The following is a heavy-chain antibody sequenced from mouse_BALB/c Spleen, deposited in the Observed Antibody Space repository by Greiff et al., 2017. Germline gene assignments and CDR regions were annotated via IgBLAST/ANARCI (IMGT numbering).Heavy chain of an antibody. Sequence: QVQLKQSGADLVRPGTSVKLSCKASGYAFTNYLMEWVTQRPGQGLEWIGVINPGSGGTNYNEKFKGKATLTADKSSSTAYMQLSSLTSDDSAVYCLASEDYDCSCYCCFEDWGEGTTVTVSS. CDR1: GYAFTNYL. CDR3: ASEDYDCSCYCCFED. J-gene: IGHJ2*01. V-gene: IGHV1-54*01. D-gene: IGHD1-1*01. CDR2: INPGSGGT.